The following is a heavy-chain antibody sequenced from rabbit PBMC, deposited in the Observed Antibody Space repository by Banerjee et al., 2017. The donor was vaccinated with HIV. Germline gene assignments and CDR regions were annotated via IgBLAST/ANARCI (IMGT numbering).Heavy chain of an antibody. V-gene: IGHV1S40*01. CDR2: IYTGDGKT. CDR3: ARDLAGVIGWNFNL. J-gene: IGHJ4*01. D-gene: IGHD4-1*01. Sequence: QSLEESGGDLVKPGASLTLTCTASGFSFSSSYWICWVRQAPGKGLEWIACIYTGDGKTHYASWVNGRFTISSHNAQNTLYLQLNSLTAADTATYFCARDLAGVIGWNFNLWGQGTLVTVS. CDR1: GFSFSSSYW.